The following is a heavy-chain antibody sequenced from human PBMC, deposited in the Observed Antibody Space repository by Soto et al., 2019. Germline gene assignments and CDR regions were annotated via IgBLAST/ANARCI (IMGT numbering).Heavy chain of an antibody. J-gene: IGHJ6*02. D-gene: IGHD5-12*01. CDR3: ARAIVVTVGGMDV. CDR1: GGSISNADYH. Sequence: SATLSLTCTVSGGSISNADYHWSWVRQPPGKGLEWIGYIYYSGSSFFNPSLKSRVTMSKDTSKNQFSLRLTSVTAADTAVYYCARAIVVTVGGMDVWGRGTTVT. V-gene: IGHV4-30-4*01. CDR2: IYYSGSS.